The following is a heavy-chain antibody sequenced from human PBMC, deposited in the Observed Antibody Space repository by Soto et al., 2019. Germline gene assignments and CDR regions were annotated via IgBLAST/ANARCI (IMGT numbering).Heavy chain of an antibody. CDR1: GYTFTGYY. CDR3: AREKMGPNHYGMDV. J-gene: IGHJ6*02. CDR2: INPNSGGT. Sequence: ASVKVSCKASGYTFTGYYMHWVRQAPGQGLEWMGWINPNSGGTNYAQKFQGWVTMTRDTSISTAYMELSRLRSDDTAVYYCAREKMGPNHYGMDVWGQGTTVNVSS. V-gene: IGHV1-2*04.